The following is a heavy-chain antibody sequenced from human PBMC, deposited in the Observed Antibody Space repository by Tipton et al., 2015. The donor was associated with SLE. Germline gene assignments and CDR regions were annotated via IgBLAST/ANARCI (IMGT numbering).Heavy chain of an antibody. V-gene: IGHV4-61*09. D-gene: IGHD1-26*01. CDR3: ARRVVGAIYYFDY. J-gene: IGHJ4*02. Sequence: TLSLTCTVSGGSISSGSYYWSWIRQPPGKELEWIGYIYTSGSTNYNPSLKSRVTISVDTPKNQFSLKLSSVTAADTAVYYCARRVVGAIYYFDYWGQGTLVTVSS. CDR1: GGSISSGSYY. CDR2: IYTSGST.